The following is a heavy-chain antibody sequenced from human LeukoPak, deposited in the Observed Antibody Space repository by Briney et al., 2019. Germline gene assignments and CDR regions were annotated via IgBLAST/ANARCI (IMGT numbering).Heavy chain of an antibody. Sequence: PSETLSLTCTVSGGSISSYYWSWIRQPPGKGLEWIGYIYYSGSTNYNPSLKSRVTISVDTSKNQFSLKLSSVTAADTAVYYCARGRITGTLPGPDKYYFDYWGQGTLVTVSS. V-gene: IGHV4-59*12. D-gene: IGHD1-20*01. J-gene: IGHJ4*02. CDR1: GGSISSYY. CDR2: IYYSGST. CDR3: ARGRITGTLPGPDKYYFDY.